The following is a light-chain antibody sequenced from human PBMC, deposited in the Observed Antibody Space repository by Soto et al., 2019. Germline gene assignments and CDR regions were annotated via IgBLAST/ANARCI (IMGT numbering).Light chain of an antibody. CDR1: QSVSSD. Sequence: EIVMTQSPATLSVSPGERATLSCRASQSVSSDLAWYHQKPGQAPRLLIYGASTRATGIPDRFSGSGSGTDFTLTISRLEPEDFAVYYCQQYGSFITFGQGTRLEIK. V-gene: IGKV3-15*01. CDR2: GAS. J-gene: IGKJ5*01. CDR3: QQYGSFIT.